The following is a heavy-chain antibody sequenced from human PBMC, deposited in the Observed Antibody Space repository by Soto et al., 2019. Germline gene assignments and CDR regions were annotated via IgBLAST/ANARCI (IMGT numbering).Heavy chain of an antibody. CDR2: IYYSGST. Sequence: SETLSLTCTVSGDSISSSGYYWAWIRQPPGKGLEWIGSIYYSGSTYFNPSIKSRVTISVDTSKNQFSLRLTSVTAADTAVYFCARRGTAAGIDYWGQGTLVTVPQ. J-gene: IGHJ4*02. V-gene: IGHV4-39*01. D-gene: IGHD6-13*01. CDR1: GDSISSSGYY. CDR3: ARRGTAAGIDY.